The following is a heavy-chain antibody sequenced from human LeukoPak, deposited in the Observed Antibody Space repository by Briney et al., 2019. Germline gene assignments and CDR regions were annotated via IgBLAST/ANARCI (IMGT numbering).Heavy chain of an antibody. CDR1: GDSINSSNYY. J-gene: IGHJ6*02. CDR2: IYYSGST. D-gene: IGHD6-19*01. V-gene: IGHV4-39*07. CDR3: ARGGGSGWYFAPRNTNYYYYGMDV. Sequence: PSETLSLTCTVSGDSINSSNYYWGWIRQPPGKGLEYIGSIYYSGSTYYNPSLKSRVTISVDKSKNQFSLKLSSVTAADTAVYYCARGGGSGWYFAPRNTNYYYYGMDVWGQGTTVTVSS.